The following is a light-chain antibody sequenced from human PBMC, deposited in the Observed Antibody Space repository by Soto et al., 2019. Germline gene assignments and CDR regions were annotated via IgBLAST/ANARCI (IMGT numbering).Light chain of an antibody. CDR1: QSISSY. CDR2: AAS. V-gene: IGKV1-39*01. Sequence: IRMTQSPSSFSASTGDRVTITCRASQSISSYLNWYQQKPGKAPKLLIYAASSLQSGVPSRFSGSGSGTDFTLTISSLQPEDFATYYCQQSYSTPLTCGQGTRLEIK. J-gene: IGKJ5*01. CDR3: QQSYSTPLT.